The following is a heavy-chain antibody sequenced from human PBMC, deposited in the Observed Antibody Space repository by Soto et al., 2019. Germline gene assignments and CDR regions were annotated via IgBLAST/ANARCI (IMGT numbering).Heavy chain of an antibody. V-gene: IGHV3-30-3*01. CDR1: GFTLSTYS. CDR2: LSYDESDE. CDR3: ARERVTGYYSVIGY. J-gene: IGHJ4*02. D-gene: IGHD3-9*01. Sequence: QVHLVESGGGVVQPGRSLRLSCAASGFTLSTYSMNWVRQAPGKGREWVAVLSYDESDEFYADSVKGRFTISRDKSKNTLYLQMNSLRAEDTAVYYCARERVTGYYSVIGYWGQGTLVTVSS.